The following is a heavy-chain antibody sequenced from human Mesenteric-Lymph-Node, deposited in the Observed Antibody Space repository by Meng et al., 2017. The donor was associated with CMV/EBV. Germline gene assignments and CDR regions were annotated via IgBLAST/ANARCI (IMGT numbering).Heavy chain of an antibody. J-gene: IGHJ4*02. V-gene: IGHV3-53*01. CDR3: ARGGNDFRTGFYDY. CDR1: GFTVSSNY. Sequence: ETLSLTCAASGFTVSSNYMSWVRQAPGKGLEWVSIIYTSGTTYYADSVKGRFTISRDTSENTLFLQMNSLRAEDTAVYYCARGGNDFRTGFYDYWGQGTLVTVSS. CDR2: IYTSGTT. D-gene: IGHD3/OR15-3a*01.